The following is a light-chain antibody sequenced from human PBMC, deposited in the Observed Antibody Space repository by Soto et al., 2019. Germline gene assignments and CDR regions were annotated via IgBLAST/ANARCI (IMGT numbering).Light chain of an antibody. V-gene: IGKV3-20*01. CDR2: DAS. CDR3: HQYGSSPST. Sequence: IILTPSPSTLSLSPRERATLSCRASQSVSSYLAWYQQKPGQAPRLLIYDASNRVTGIPDRFSGSGSGTDFTLTINRLEPEDFAVYYCHQYGSSPSTFGQGTKVDIK. J-gene: IGKJ1*01. CDR1: QSVSSY.